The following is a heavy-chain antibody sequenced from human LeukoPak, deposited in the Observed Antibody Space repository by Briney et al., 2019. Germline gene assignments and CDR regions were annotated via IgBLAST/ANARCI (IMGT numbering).Heavy chain of an antibody. V-gene: IGHV3-30-3*01. CDR1: GFTFSSYG. CDR2: ISYDGSNK. CDR3: ARAPAWLQPRFDY. J-gene: IGHJ4*02. D-gene: IGHD5-24*01. Sequence: GGSLRLSCAASGFTFSSYGMHWVRQAPGKGVEWVAVISYDGSNKYYADSVKGRFTISRDNSKNTLYLQMNSLRAEDTAVYYCARAPAWLQPRFDYWGQGTLVTVSS.